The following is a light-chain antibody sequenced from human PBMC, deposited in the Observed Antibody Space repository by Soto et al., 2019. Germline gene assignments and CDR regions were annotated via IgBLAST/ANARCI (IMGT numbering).Light chain of an antibody. Sequence: DIQMTQSPSTLSASVGDTVTITCRASQSISNWLAWYQQKPGQAPKLLIHKASTLESGVPSRFRGSRSGTEFTLTISSLQPDYFATFYCQQYDRCPYTFGQGTKLEIK. CDR2: KAS. J-gene: IGKJ2*01. CDR1: QSISNW. CDR3: QQYDRCPYT. V-gene: IGKV1-5*03.